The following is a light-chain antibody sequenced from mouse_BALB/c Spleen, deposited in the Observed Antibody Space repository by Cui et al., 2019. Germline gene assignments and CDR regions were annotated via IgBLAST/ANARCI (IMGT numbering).Light chain of an antibody. CDR3: QQWSGYPRT. Sequence: QIVLTQSPAIMSASPGEKVTMTCSASSSVSYMYWYQQKPGSSPRLLIYDTSNLASGVPVRFSGSGSGTSYSLTISRMEAEDAATYYCQQWSGYPRTFGGGTKLEIK. J-gene: IGKJ1*01. CDR1: SSVSY. V-gene: IGKV4-55*01. CDR2: DTS.